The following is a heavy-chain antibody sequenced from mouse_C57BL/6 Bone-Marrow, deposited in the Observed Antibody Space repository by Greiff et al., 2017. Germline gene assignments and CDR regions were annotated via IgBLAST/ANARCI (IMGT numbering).Heavy chain of an antibody. D-gene: IGHD4-1*01. CDR1: GYTFTSYW. V-gene: IGHV1-53*01. Sequence: QVQLQQPGTELVKPGASVKLSCKASGYTFTSYWMHWVKQRPGKGLEWIGNINPSNGGPNYNEKFKSKATLTVEKSSSTAYMQLSSLTSEDSAVYYWARKREQGPFDYWGQGTTLTVSS. CDR3: ARKREQGPFDY. CDR2: INPSNGGP. J-gene: IGHJ2*01.